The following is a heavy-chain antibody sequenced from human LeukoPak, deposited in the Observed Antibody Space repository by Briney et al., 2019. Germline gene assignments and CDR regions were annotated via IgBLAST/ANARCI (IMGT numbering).Heavy chain of an antibody. J-gene: IGHJ4*02. CDR1: GFTFSSYA. D-gene: IGHD3-22*01. V-gene: IGHV3-23*01. CDR3: AKDLDSTGYYSYRY. CDR2: VSTSGRT. Sequence: QTGGSLRLSGAASGFTFSSYAMNWVRQAPGKGLEWVSLVSTSGRTHSASSVEGRFTISRDNSKNTLYLQMNSLRAEDTAVYHCAKDLDSTGYYSYRYWGQGTLVTVSS.